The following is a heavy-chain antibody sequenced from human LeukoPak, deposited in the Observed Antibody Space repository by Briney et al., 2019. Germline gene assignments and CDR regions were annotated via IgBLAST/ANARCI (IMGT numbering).Heavy chain of an antibody. CDR2: ISGSGGST. Sequence: GGSLRLSCAASGFTFSSYAMRWVRQAQGKGLEWVSAISGSGGSTYYEDSVKGRFTISRDNSKNTLYLQMNSLRVEDAALYYCARGGTGAFDYWGQGILVTVSS. V-gene: IGHV3-23*01. D-gene: IGHD2-8*02. J-gene: IGHJ4*02. CDR3: ARGGTGAFDY. CDR1: GFTFSSYA.